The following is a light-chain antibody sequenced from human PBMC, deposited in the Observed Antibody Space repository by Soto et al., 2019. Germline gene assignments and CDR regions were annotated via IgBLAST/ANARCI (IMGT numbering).Light chain of an antibody. CDR2: WAS. Sequence: DIVMTQSPDSLAVSLGERATINCRSSQSVLYSSNNKNHLAWYQQKPGQPPKLLIYWASTRESGVPDRFSGSGSGTDFTLTISSLQAEDVAIYYCQQYYSTPQTFGHGTKVEIK. V-gene: IGKV4-1*01. CDR3: QQYYSTPQT. CDR1: QSVLYSSNNKNH. J-gene: IGKJ1*01.